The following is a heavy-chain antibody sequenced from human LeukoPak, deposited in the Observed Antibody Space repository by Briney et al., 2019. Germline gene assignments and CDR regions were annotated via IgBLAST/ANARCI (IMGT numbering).Heavy chain of an antibody. Sequence: ASVKVSCKASGYTFTGYYMHWVRQAPGQGLEWMGWINPNSGDTNYAQKFQGRVTMTRDTSISTAYMELSRLRSDDTAVYYCARDQGVYYDFWSGYYTFSWFDPWGQGTLVTVSS. J-gene: IGHJ5*02. CDR3: ARDQGVYYDFWSGYYTFSWFDP. V-gene: IGHV1-2*02. CDR2: INPNSGDT. D-gene: IGHD3-3*01. CDR1: GYTFTGYY.